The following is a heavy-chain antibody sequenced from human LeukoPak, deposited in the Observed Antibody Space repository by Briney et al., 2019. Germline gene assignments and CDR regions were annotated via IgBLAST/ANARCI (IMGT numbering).Heavy chain of an antibody. V-gene: IGHV4-39*01. D-gene: IGHD6-13*01. CDR2: IYYSGST. J-gene: IGHJ5*02. CDR3: ARHHRGSSSWYLYNWFDP. Sequence: WVRQPPGKGLEWIGSIYYSGSTYYNPSLKSRVTISVDTSKNQFSLKLSSVTAADTAVYYCARHHRGSSSWYLYNWFDPWGQGTLVTVPS.